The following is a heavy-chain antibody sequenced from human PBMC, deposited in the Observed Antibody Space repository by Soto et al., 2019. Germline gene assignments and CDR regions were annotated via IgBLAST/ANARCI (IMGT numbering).Heavy chain of an antibody. CDR3: ARGTAARYYYSYGMDI. J-gene: IGHJ6*02. V-gene: IGHV4-59*01. CDR1: GGSIISYY. Sequence: SETLSLTCTVSGGSIISYYWSWIRQPPGKGLEWIGYIYYSGSTNYNPSLKSRVTISVDTSKNQFSLKLSSVTAADTAVYYCARGTAARYYYSYGMDIWGQGATVTMSS. CDR2: IYYSGST. D-gene: IGHD2-2*01.